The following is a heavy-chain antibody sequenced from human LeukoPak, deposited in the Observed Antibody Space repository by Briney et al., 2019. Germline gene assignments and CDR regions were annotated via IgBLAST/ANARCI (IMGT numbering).Heavy chain of an antibody. Sequence: PGGSLRLSCAASGFILDDYGMNWVRQAPGKGLEWVSGINWNGVSTGYADSVKGRFTISRDNAKNSLCLQMNSLRAEDTAVYYCAKHIVGATTFDYWGQGTLVTVSS. J-gene: IGHJ4*02. CDR3: AKHIVGATTFDY. CDR2: INWNGVST. CDR1: GFILDDYG. D-gene: IGHD1-26*01. V-gene: IGHV3-20*04.